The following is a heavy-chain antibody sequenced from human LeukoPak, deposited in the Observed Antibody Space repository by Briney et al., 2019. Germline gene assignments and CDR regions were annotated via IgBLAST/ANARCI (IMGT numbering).Heavy chain of an antibody. J-gene: IGHJ4*02. CDR3: TRDYGVLFDY. D-gene: IGHD4-17*01. V-gene: IGHV3-73*01. CDR2: IRSKANSYAT. Sequence: GGSLRLSCAASGFTFSGSAIHWVRQASGKGLEWVGRIRSKANSYATSSAASVKGRFTISRDDSKNTAYLQMSSLKTEDTAVYYCTRDYGVLFDYWGQGTLVIVTS. CDR1: GFTFSGSA.